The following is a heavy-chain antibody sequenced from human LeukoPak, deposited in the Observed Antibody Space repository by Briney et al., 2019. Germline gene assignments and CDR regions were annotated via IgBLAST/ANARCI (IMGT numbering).Heavy chain of an antibody. Sequence: PSETLSLTCAVYGGSFSGYYWSWIRQPPGKGLEWIGEINHSGSTNYNPSLKSRVTISVDTSKNQFSLKLSSVTAADTAVYYCARMDIVATNHMDVWGKGTTVTISS. CDR1: GGSFSGYY. J-gene: IGHJ6*03. CDR3: ARMDIVATNHMDV. CDR2: INHSGST. V-gene: IGHV4-34*01. D-gene: IGHD5-12*01.